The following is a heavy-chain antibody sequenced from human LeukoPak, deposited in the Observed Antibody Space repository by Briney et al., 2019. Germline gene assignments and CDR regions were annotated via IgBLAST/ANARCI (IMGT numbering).Heavy chain of an antibody. D-gene: IGHD6-13*01. V-gene: IGHV3-30-3*01. J-gene: IGHJ4*02. Sequence: GGSLRLSCAASGFTFSSYAMHWVRQAPGKGLEWVAVISYDGSNKYYADSVKGRFTISRDNSKNTLYLQMNSLRAEDTAVYYCAKDFTPIAAAGTNWGQGTLVTVSS. CDR2: ISYDGSNK. CDR1: GFTFSSYA. CDR3: AKDFTPIAAAGTN.